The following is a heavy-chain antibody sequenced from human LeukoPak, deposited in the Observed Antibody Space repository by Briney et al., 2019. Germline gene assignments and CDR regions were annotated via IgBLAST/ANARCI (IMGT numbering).Heavy chain of an antibody. CDR2: ISWNSGSI. V-gene: IGHV3-9*01. Sequence: GRSLRLSCAASGFTFDDYAMHWVRQAPGKGLEWVSGISWNSGSIGYADSVKGRFTISRDNAKNSLYLQMNSLRAEDTALYYCAKDMKGVVAATFDYWGQGTLVTVSS. CDR1: GFTFDDYA. D-gene: IGHD2-15*01. CDR3: AKDMKGVVAATFDY. J-gene: IGHJ4*02.